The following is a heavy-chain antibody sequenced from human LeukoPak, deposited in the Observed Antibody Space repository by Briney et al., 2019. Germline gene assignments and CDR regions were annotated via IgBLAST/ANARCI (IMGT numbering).Heavy chain of an antibody. Sequence: SETLSLTCTVSGGSVSSGSDYWSWIRQPPGKGLEWIGYIYYSGSTNYNPSLKSRVTISVDTSKNQFSLKLSSVTAADTAVYYCASRKAVAGTGGFDYWGQGTLVTVSS. CDR3: ASRKAVAGTGGFDY. CDR2: IYYSGST. V-gene: IGHV4-61*01. J-gene: IGHJ4*02. D-gene: IGHD6-19*01. CDR1: GGSVSSGSDY.